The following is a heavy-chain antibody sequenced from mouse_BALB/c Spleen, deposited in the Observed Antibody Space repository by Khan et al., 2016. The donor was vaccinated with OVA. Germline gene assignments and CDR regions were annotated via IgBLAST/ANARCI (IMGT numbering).Heavy chain of an antibody. D-gene: IGHD2-14*01. CDR2: INPRSGYT. CDR3: ARRTTEYALDY. J-gene: IGHJ4*01. Sequence: QVQLQQSGAELARPGASVKMSCKASGYTFSSHTMHWVKQRPGQGLEWIGYINPRSGYTQYNQKFNDKATLTADISSSTVYMQLSSLTSEDSAVYYCARRTTEYALDYWGQGTSVTVSS. V-gene: IGHV1-4*01. CDR1: GYTFSSHT.